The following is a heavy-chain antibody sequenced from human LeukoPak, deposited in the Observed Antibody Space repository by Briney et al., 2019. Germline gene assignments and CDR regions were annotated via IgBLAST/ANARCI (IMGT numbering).Heavy chain of an antibody. V-gene: IGHV4-39*07. CDR1: GGSISSSSYY. D-gene: IGHD3-3*01. J-gene: IGHJ3*02. Sequence: PSETLSLTCTVSGGSISSSSYYWGWIRQPPGKGLEWIGSIYYSGSTYYNPSLKSRVTISVDTSKNQFSLKLSSVTAADTAVYYCARDGAADYDFWSGYYLSAFDIWGQGTMVTVSS. CDR2: IYYSGST. CDR3: ARDGAADYDFWSGYYLSAFDI.